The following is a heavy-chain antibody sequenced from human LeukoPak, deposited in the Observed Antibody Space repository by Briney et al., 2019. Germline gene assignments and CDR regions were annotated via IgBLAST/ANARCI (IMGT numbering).Heavy chain of an antibody. CDR1: KLTFSSYS. V-gene: IGHV3-21*01. CDR2: ISSGSTYI. Sequence: PGGSLRLSCTASKLTFSSYSMNWVRQAPGKGLEWVSSISSGSTYIYYADSVKGRFTISRDNAKNSLYLQMNSLRAEDTAVYYCARGRTSGGMTTDIDYWGQGTLVTVSS. CDR3: ARGRTSGGMTTDIDY. D-gene: IGHD4-11*01. J-gene: IGHJ4*02.